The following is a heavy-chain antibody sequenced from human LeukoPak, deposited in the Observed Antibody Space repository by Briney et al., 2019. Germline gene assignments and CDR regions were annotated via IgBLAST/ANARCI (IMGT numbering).Heavy chain of an antibody. D-gene: IGHD4-11*01. V-gene: IGHV3-7*01. Sequence: PGGSLTLSCAASGFPFSSYWMSWVRQAPGRGLEWVANIKQDGGEKFYVDSVKGRFTISRDNAKNSLYLQMNSLRAEDTAVYYCAREDYSNYNYWGQGTLVTVSS. CDR1: GFPFSSYW. CDR2: IKQDGGEK. CDR3: AREDYSNYNY. J-gene: IGHJ4*02.